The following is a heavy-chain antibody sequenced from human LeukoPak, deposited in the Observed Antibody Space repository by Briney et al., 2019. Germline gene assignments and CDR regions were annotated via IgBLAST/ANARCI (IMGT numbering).Heavy chain of an antibody. CDR1: GGTFSSSA. CDR2: IIPVLNIT. D-gene: IGHD5-18*01. CDR3: ARDQGLTAPPPYGLDV. V-gene: IGHV1-69*04. J-gene: IGHJ6*02. Sequence: SVEVSCKTSGGTFSSSAITWVRQAPGQGLEWMGRIIPVLNITTYAQKFQGSVTVTADTSTSTVYMELSSLRSEETAVYYCARDQGLTAPPPYGLDVWGQGTTVIVSS.